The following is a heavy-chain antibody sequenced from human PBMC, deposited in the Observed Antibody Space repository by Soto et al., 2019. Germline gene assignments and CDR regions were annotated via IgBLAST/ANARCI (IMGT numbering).Heavy chain of an antibody. CDR2: VHFGCSRT. J-gene: IGHJ4*02. V-gene: IGHV5-51*01. CDR3: ATWRGSSWFDY. Sequence: PGESLKISCKGPRYSFTTNWIAWVPQMPGKGPGWIGSVHFGCSRTRYGPSLEGQITISDDRSISTAYLQWRSLKASDSAMYYCATWRGSSWFDYWGQGTQVTVSS. D-gene: IGHD6-13*01. CDR1: RYSFTTNW.